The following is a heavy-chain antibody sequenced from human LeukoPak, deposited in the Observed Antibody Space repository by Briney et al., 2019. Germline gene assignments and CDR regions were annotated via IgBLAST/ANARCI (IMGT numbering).Heavy chain of an antibody. J-gene: IGHJ4*02. Sequence: ASVKVSCKASGYTFTSYYMHWVRQAPGQGLEWMGIINPSGGSTSYAQKFQGRVTMTRDMSTSTVYMELSSLRSEDTAVYYCARDIPFSYSSGWTSAKPLDYWGQGTLVTVSS. D-gene: IGHD6-19*01. CDR1: GYTFTSYY. CDR2: INPSGGST. CDR3: ARDIPFSYSSGWTSAKPLDY. V-gene: IGHV1-46*01.